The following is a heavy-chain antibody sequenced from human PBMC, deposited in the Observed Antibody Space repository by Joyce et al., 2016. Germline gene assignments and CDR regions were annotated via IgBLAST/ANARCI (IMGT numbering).Heavy chain of an antibody. CDR2: IYYSGST. CDR1: GGSISSNNYY. J-gene: IGHJ4*02. CDR3: ARDPRTSHCFDY. V-gene: IGHV4-39*07. D-gene: IGHD2-2*01. Sequence: QPQLQESGPGLVKPSETLSLTCTVSGGSISSNNYYWGWIRQPPGKGLEWRGSIYYSGSTYYKSSFKSRVTISINTSKNQFSLKLRPVTAADTAVYYCARDPRTSHCFDYWGQGALVTVSS.